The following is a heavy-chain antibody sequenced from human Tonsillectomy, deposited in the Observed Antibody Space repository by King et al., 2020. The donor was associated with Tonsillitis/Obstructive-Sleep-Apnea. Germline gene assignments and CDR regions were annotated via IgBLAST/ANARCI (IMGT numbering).Heavy chain of an antibody. CDR3: AKRVYNFLWGRYCAELDYLAVGGRGPRDPVP. J-gene: IGHJ5*02. Sequence: VQLVESGGGLVQPGRSLRLSCAASGFTFDDYAMYGVRQAPGKGLEGVSGISWNSGSIVYADSVKGRFTISRDNAKNSLYLQMNSLRADDTALYYCAKRVYNFLWGRYCAELDYLAVGGRGPRDPVPWG. CDR1: GFTFDDYA. V-gene: IGHV3-9*01. CDR2: ISWNSGSI. D-gene: IGHD2-8*02.